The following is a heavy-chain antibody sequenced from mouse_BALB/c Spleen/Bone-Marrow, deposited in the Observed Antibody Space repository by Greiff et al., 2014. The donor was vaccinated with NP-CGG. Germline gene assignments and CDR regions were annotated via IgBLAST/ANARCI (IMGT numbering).Heavy chain of an antibody. CDR2: ISTYSGNT. D-gene: IGHD1-2*01. CDR1: GYTFTENA. V-gene: IGHV1-67*01. CDR3: ASTAGTNYDYFAY. J-gene: IGHJ2*01. Sequence: QVQLKGSGPELGRPGGSVEISCKDSGYTFTENAMPWGEQGHAESLGGIGVISTYSGNTNYNQKFKGKATMAVDKSSSTAYMELARLTSEDSAIYYCASTAGTNYDYFAYWGQGTTLTVSS.